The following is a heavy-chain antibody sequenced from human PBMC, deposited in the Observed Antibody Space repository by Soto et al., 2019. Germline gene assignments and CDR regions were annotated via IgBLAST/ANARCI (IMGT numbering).Heavy chain of an antibody. CDR2: INHRGRT. J-gene: IGHJ4*02. CDR1: GGSFSDYH. V-gene: IGHV4-34*02. D-gene: IGHD3-16*01. Sequence: QVQLQHWGAGLLKPSETLSLTCAVYGGSFSDYHWSWIRQSPGKGLEWIGEINHRGRTNFNPSFRSRLTISVDTSKSQFSLKVNSVTAADTAVYYCASREVGAASQKIDYWGRGTPVTVSS. CDR3: ASREVGAASQKIDY.